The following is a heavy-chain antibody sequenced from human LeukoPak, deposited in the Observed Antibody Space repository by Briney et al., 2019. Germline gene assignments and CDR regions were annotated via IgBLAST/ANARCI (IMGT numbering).Heavy chain of an antibody. V-gene: IGHV4-34*01. Sequence: PSETLSLTCAVYGGSFSGYYWSWIRQPPGKGLEWIGEINHSGSTNYSPSLKSRATISVDTSKNQFSLKLSSVTAADTAVYYCARGHMRNIVVVPAANRRGWFDPWGQGTLVTVSS. CDR3: ARGHMRNIVVVPAANRRGWFDP. D-gene: IGHD2-2*01. CDR1: GGSFSGYY. J-gene: IGHJ5*02. CDR2: INHSGST.